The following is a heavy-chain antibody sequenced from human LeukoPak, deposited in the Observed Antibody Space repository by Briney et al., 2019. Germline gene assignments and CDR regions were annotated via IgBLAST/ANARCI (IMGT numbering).Heavy chain of an antibody. CDR2: IYYSGST. J-gene: IGHJ4*02. CDR3: ARGVVIVPASFDY. Sequence: SETVSLTCTVSGDSISSFYWSWIRQPPGKGLEWIGCIYYSGSTNYNPSLKSRVTISVDTSKNQFSLKLSSVTAADTAVYYCARGVVIVPASFDYWGQGTLVTVSS. D-gene: IGHD2-2*01. CDR1: GDSISSFY. V-gene: IGHV4-59*01.